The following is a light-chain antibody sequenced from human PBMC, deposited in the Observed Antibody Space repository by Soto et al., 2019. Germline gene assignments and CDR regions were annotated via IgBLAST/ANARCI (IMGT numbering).Light chain of an antibody. Sequence: SALNQPASVSGSPGQSITISCTGTSSDVGGYNYVSWYQQHPGKAPKLMIYDVSNWPSGVSNRFSGSKSGNTASLTISGLQAEDEADYYCSSYTSSSTLVVFGGGTKVTVL. CDR3: SSYTSSSTLVV. CDR1: SSDVGGYNY. V-gene: IGLV2-14*01. CDR2: DVS. J-gene: IGLJ2*01.